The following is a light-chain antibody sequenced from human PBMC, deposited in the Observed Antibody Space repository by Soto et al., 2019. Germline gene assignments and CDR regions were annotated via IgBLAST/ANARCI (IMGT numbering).Light chain of an antibody. CDR1: QNVNSW. J-gene: IGKJ1*01. V-gene: IGKV1-5*03. CDR2: HSS. Sequence: DIQMTQSPSTLSASVGDRVTITCRASQNVNSWLAWYQQKPGRAPKFLIYHSSTLESGVPSRFSGSGSGTDFTHTISGLQPDDFATYCFHQYSDYPWTFGQGTSVEIK. CDR3: HQYSDYPWT.